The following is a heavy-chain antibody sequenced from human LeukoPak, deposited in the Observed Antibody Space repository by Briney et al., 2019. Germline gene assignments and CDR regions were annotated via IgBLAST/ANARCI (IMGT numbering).Heavy chain of an antibody. J-gene: IGHJ4*02. CDR2: IYYSGST. CDR1: GGSISSGGYY. D-gene: IGHD4-17*01. CDR3: ARGDYGGKGWYFDY. V-gene: IGHV4-31*03. Sequence: SETLSLTCTVSGGSISSGGYYWRWVRQHPGKGLEWIGYIYYSGSTYYNPSLKSRVTISVDTSKNQFSLKLSSVTAADTAVYYCARGDYGGKGWYFDYWGQGTLVTVSS.